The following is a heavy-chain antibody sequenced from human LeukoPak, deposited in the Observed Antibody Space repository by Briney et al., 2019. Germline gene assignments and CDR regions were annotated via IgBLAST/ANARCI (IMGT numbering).Heavy chain of an antibody. V-gene: IGHV4-59*08. CDR2: IYYSGST. CDR3: ARHIVGRGVEE. CDR1: GGSITSYY. D-gene: IGHD1-26*01. J-gene: IGHJ4*02. Sequence: SETLSLTCTVSGGSITSYYWSWIRQPPGKGLGWIGYIYYSGSTNYNPSLTSRVTISVDTSKNQFSLKLSSVTAADTALYYCARHIVGRGVEEGGQGTLVTVS.